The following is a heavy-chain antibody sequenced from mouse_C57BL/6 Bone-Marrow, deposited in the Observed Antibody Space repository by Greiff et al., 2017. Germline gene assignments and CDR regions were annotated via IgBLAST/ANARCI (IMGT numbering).Heavy chain of an antibody. CDR1: GFTFSDYG. J-gene: IGHJ2*01. CDR2: ISSGSSTI. D-gene: IGHD1-1*01. V-gene: IGHV5-17*01. Sequence: VQLKESGGGLVKPGGSLKLSCAASGFTFSDYGMHWVRQAPEKGLEWVAYISSGSSTIYYADTVKGRFTISRDNAKNTLFLQMTSLRSEDTAMYYCARPHYGSSYYFDYWGQGTTLTVSS. CDR3: ARPHYGSSYYFDY.